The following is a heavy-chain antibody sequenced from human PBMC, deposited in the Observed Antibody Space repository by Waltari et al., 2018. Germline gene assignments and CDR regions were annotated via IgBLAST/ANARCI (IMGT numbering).Heavy chain of an antibody. D-gene: IGHD6-19*01. CDR2: IYSGGRT. CDR3: TRDAGAVAAEGDY. CDR1: GFTSSSND. Sequence: DVQLVESGGGLVQPGGSLSLSCAASGFTSSSNDMSWVRQAPGKGLEWGSLIYSGGRTYYADSVKGRFTIARDNSKNTLYLQMNSLRAEDTAVYYCTRDAGAVAAEGDYWGQGTLVTVSS. J-gene: IGHJ4*02. V-gene: IGHV3-66*01.